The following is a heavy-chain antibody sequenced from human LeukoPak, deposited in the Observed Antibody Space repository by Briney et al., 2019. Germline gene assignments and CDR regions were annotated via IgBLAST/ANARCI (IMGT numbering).Heavy chain of an antibody. CDR1: GFTFSSYG. V-gene: IGHV3-30*02. D-gene: IGHD6-13*01. CDR2: IRYDGSNK. J-gene: IGHJ4*02. CDR3: ARSRIAAAYFDY. Sequence: GGSLRLSCAASGFTFSSYGVHWVRQAPGKGLEWVAFIRYDGSNKYYADSVKGRFTISRDNSKNTLYLQMNSLRAEDTAVYYCARSRIAAAYFDYWGQGTLVTVSS.